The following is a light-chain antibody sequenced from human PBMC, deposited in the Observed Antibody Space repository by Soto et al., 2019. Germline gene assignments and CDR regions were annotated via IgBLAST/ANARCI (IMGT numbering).Light chain of an antibody. CDR2: AAS. CDR3: QKYSSVPV. V-gene: IGKV1-27*01. CDR1: QGIGNY. J-gene: IGKJ3*01. Sequence: DIQMTQSPPSLSASVGDRVTITCRASQGIGNYVAWYQHIPGKAPKLLIYAASSWQPGVPSRFSGSGSGTDFTLTINGLQPEDVATYSCQKYSSVPVFGPGTKVEIK.